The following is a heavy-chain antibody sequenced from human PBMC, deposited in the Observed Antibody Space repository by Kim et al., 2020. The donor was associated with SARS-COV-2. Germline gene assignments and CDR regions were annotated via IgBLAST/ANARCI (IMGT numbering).Heavy chain of an antibody. J-gene: IGHJ4*02. Sequence: DTVKGRFTISRDNSRNTLYLQMHSLRAEDTAVYYCAKFGSVDYWGQGALVTVSS. V-gene: IGHV3-23*01. D-gene: IGHD3-10*01. CDR3: AKFGSVDY.